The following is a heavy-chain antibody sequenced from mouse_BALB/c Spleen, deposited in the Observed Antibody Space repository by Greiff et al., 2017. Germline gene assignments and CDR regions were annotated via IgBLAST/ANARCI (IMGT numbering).Heavy chain of an antibody. CDR3: ARTSYYDYEGYAMDY. Sequence: EVQLQESGGGLVQPGGSRKLSCAASGFTFSSFGMHWVRQAPEKGLEWVAYISSGSSTIYYADTVKGRFTISRDNPKNTLFLQMTSLRSEDTAMYYCARTSYYDYEGYAMDYWGQGTSVTVSS. V-gene: IGHV5-17*02. CDR2: ISSGSSTI. CDR1: GFTFSSFG. D-gene: IGHD2-4*01. J-gene: IGHJ4*01.